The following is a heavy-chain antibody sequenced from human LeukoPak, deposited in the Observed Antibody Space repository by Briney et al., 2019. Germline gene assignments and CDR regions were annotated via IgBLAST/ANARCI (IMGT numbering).Heavy chain of an antibody. V-gene: IGHV3-53*01. J-gene: IGHJ6*03. CDR1: GFTVSSNY. CDR2: IYSGGST. CDR3: ARSYGDGRLYYLDV. Sequence: AGGSLRLSCAASGFTVSSNYMSWVRQAPGKGLEWVSVIYSGGSTFYADSVKGRFTISRDNSKNTLYLQMNSLRAEDTAVYYCARSYGDGRLYYLDVWGKGTTVTVSS. D-gene: IGHD4-17*01.